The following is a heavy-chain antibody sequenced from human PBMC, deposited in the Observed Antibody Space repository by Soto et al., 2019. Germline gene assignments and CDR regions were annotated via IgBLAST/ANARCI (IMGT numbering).Heavy chain of an antibody. CDR1: GFTFDDYA. CDR2: ISWNSGSI. Sequence: EVQLVESGGGLVQPGRSLRLSCAASGFTFDDYAMHWVRPAPGKGLAWVSGISWNSGSIGDADSVKGRFTISSDNAKTSLYLQMNSLRAEDTALYYCAKATAAAKAYGMDVWGQGTTVTVSS. CDR3: AKATAAAKAYGMDV. J-gene: IGHJ6*02. V-gene: IGHV3-9*01. D-gene: IGHD6-25*01.